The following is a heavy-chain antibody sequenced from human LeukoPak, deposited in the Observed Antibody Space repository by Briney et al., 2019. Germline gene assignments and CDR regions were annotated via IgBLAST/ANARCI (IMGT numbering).Heavy chain of an antibody. CDR2: IYYSGST. CDR3: ARGIPDCGGDCYDY. Sequence: SETLSLTCTVSGGSISSYYWSWIRQPPGKGLEWIGYIYYSGSTNYNPSLKSRVTISVDTSRNQFSLKLSSVTAADTAVYYCARGIPDCGGDCYDYWGQGTLVTVSS. V-gene: IGHV4-59*01. D-gene: IGHD2-21*01. CDR1: GGSISSYY. J-gene: IGHJ4*02.